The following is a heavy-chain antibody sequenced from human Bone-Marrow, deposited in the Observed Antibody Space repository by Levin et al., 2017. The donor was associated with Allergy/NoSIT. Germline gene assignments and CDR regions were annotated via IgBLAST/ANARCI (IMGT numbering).Heavy chain of an antibody. Sequence: PGGSLRLSCAASGFTFSNAWMSWVRQAPGKGLEWVGRIKSKTDGGTTDYAAPVKGRFTISRDDSKNTLYLQMNSLKTEDTAVYYCTTPVSVTFGGVIALTDYWGQGTLVTVSS. D-gene: IGHD3-16*02. CDR1: GFTFSNAW. V-gene: IGHV3-15*01. CDR2: IKSKTDGGTT. J-gene: IGHJ4*02. CDR3: TTPVSVTFGGVIALTDY.